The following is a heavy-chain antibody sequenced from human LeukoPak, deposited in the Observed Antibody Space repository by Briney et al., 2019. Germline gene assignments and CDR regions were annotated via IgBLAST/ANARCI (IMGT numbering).Heavy chain of an antibody. CDR3: ARGGGSGSYYLGVYYYYYMDV. CDR2: ISAYNGNT. V-gene: IGHV1-18*01. Sequence: GASVEVSCKASGYTFTSYGISWVRQAPGQGLEWMGWISAYNGNTNYAQKLQGRVTMTTDTSTSTAYMELRSLRSDDTAVYYCARGGGSGSYYLGVYYYYYMDVWGKGTTVTVSS. D-gene: IGHD3-10*01. J-gene: IGHJ6*03. CDR1: GYTFTSYG.